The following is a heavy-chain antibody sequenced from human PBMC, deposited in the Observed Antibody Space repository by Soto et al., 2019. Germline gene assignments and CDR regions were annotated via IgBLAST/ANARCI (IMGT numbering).Heavy chain of an antibody. CDR3: AREIGELLSGYYYYYGMDV. J-gene: IGHJ6*02. V-gene: IGHV1-18*01. CDR1: GYTFTSYG. D-gene: IGHD3-10*01. CDR2: ISAYNGNT. Sequence: ASVKVSCKASGYTFTSYGISWVRQAPGQGLEWMGWISAYNGNTNYAQKFQGRVTMTRNTSISTAYMELSSLRSEDTAVYYCAREIGELLSGYYYYYGMDVWGQGTTVTVSS.